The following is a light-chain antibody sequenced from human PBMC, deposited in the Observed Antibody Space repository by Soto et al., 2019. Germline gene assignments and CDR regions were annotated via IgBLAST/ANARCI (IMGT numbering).Light chain of an antibody. CDR3: NSHTSGDFQV. J-gene: IGLJ1*01. CDR2: DVD. Sequence: QSALTQPRSVSGSPGQSVTISCTGISGDVGGHDFVSWYQQHPGKAPKLILYDVDKRPSGVPDRFSGSRSGNTASLTISGLQADDEADYYCNSHTSGDFQVFGTGTKVTVL. CDR1: SGDVGGHDF. V-gene: IGLV2-11*01.